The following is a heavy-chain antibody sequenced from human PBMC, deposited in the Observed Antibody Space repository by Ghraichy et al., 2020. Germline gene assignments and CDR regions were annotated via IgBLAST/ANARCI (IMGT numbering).Heavy chain of an antibody. Sequence: GGSLRLSCAASGFTFSSYSMNWVRQAPGKGLEWVSSISSSSSYIYYADSVKGRFTISRDNAKNSLYLQMNSLRAEDTAVYYCATSLGYCSGGSCPYYYYGMDVWGQGTTVTVSS. CDR3: ATSLGYCSGGSCPYYYYGMDV. CDR1: GFTFSSYS. CDR2: ISSSSSYI. J-gene: IGHJ6*02. V-gene: IGHV3-21*01. D-gene: IGHD2-15*01.